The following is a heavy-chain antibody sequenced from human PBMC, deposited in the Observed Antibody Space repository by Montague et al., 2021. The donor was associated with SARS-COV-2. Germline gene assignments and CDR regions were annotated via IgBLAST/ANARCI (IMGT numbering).Heavy chain of an antibody. CDR1: GFTFSSYA. V-gene: IGHV3-30-3*01. J-gene: IGHJ4*02. CDR2: ISYDGSNK. D-gene: IGHD3-9*01. Sequence: SRRLSLSASGFTFSSYAMHWVRQAPGKGLEWVAVISYDGSNKYYADSVKGRFTISRDNSKNTLYLQMNSLRAEDTAVYYCASGVLRYFDWLLYGGFDYWGQGTLVTVSS. CDR3: ASGVLRYFDWLLYGGFDY.